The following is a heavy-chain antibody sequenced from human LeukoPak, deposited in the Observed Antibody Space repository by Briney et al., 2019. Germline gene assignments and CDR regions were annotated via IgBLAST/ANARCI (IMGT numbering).Heavy chain of an antibody. J-gene: IGHJ6*02. V-gene: IGHV3-30-3*01. CDR3: ARSDVGAVIPLRGGGLDV. Sequence: PGGSLRLSCAASGFTLSNYAVHWLRQARGKGLEWLAILSYDGGTEYYADSVKGRFTISRNNSKNTLYLQMDSLMGDDTALYFCARSDVGAVIPLRGGGLDVWGQGTTVTVSS. CDR2: LSYDGGTE. D-gene: IGHD3-3*01. CDR1: GFTLSNYA.